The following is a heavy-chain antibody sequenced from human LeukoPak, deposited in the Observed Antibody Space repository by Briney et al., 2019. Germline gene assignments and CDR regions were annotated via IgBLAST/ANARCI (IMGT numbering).Heavy chain of an antibody. CDR3: ARDSAHLSGGSPPYAFDI. D-gene: IGHD2-15*01. CDR2: ISSSSSTI. CDR1: GFTFSSYS. Sequence: GGSLRLSCAASGFTFSSYSMNWVRQAPGKGLEWVSYISSSSSTIYYADSVKGRFTISRDNAKNSLYLQMNSLRAEDTAVYYCARDSAHLSGGSPPYAFDIWGQGTMVTVSS. V-gene: IGHV3-48*01. J-gene: IGHJ3*02.